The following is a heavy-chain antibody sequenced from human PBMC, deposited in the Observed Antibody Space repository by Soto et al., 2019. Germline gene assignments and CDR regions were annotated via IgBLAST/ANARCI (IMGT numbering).Heavy chain of an antibody. D-gene: IGHD6-19*01. J-gene: IGHJ4*02. CDR2: IWYDGSNE. CDR1: GFIFSGYG. V-gene: IGHV3-33*01. CDR3: TRRFSDGWYSDY. Sequence: QVQLVESGGGVVQPGRSLRLSCAASGFIFSGYGMHWVRQAPGNGLEWVAVIWYDGSNENYADSVKGRFTISRDNSKNTLYLQINSLRAEDTAVYYCTRRFSDGWYSDYWGQGTLVTVSS.